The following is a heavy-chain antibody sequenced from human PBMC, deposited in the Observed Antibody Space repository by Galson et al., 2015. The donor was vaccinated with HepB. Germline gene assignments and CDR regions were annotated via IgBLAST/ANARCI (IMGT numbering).Heavy chain of an antibody. D-gene: IGHD3-16*01. CDR3: ARVRRGGDSPLFILNY. CDR1: GFTFSSYG. CDR2: IWYDGSNK. J-gene: IGHJ4*02. V-gene: IGHV3-33*01. Sequence: SLRLSCAASGFTFSSYGMHWVRQAPGKGLEWVAVIWYDGSNKYYADSVKGRFTISRDNSKNTLYLQMNSLRAEDTAVYYCARVRRGGDSPLFILNYWGQGTLVTVSS.